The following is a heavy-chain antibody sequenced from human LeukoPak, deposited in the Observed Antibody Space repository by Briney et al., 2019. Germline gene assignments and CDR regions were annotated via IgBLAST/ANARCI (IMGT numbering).Heavy chain of an antibody. J-gene: IGHJ1*01. CDR2: IYHSGST. D-gene: IGHD7-27*01. CDR1: GYSISSGYY. V-gene: IGHV4-38-2*02. CDR3: ARGPGYFQH. Sequence: SETLSLTCTVSGYSISSGYYWGWIRQPPGKGLEWIGSIYHSGSTYYNPSLKSRVTISVDTSKDQFSLKLSSVTAADTAVYYCARGPGYFQHWGQGTLVTVSS.